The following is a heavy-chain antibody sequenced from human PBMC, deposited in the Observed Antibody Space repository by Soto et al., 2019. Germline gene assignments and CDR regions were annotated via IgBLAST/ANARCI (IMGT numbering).Heavy chain of an antibody. J-gene: IGHJ3*02. CDR3: AKDSIPMIVVVIMGLDAFDI. CDR1: GFTFSSYA. D-gene: IGHD3-22*01. Sequence: GGFPRLSCAASGFTFSSYAMRWGRQAPGEGVEGFSAISGSGGSTYYADSVKGRFTISRDNSKNPLYMQLNSLRAEATAVYYCAKDSIPMIVVVIMGLDAFDISRKGTMVTVS. CDR2: ISGSGGST. V-gene: IGHV3-23*01.